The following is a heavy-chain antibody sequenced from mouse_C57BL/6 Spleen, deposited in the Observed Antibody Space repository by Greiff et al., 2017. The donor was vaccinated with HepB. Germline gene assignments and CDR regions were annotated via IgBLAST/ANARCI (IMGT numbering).Heavy chain of an antibody. J-gene: IGHJ2*01. D-gene: IGHD1-1*01. CDR2: INPNNGGT. CDR1: GYTFTDYY. V-gene: IGHV1-26*01. CDR3: ARKRGITTVVAKDWYFDY. Sequence: VQLQQSGPELVKPGASVKISCKASGYTFTDYYMNWVKQSHGKSLEWIGDINPNNGGTSYNQKFKGKATLTVDKSSSTAYMELRSLTSEDSAVYYCARKRGITTVVAKDWYFDYWGQGTTLTVSS.